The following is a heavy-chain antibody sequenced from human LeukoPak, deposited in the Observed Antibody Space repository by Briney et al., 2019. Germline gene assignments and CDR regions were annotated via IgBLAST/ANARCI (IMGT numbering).Heavy chain of an antibody. D-gene: IGHD2-21*01. CDR1: GGSFSGYY. J-gene: IGHJ3*02. CDR3: ARAHLWRGAFDI. CDR2: INHSGST. Sequence: SETLSLTCAVYGGSFSGYYWSWIRQPPGKGLEWIREINHSGSTNYNPSLTSRVTISVDTSKNQFSLKLSSVTAADTAVYYCARAHLWRGAFDIWGQGTMVTVSS. V-gene: IGHV4-34*01.